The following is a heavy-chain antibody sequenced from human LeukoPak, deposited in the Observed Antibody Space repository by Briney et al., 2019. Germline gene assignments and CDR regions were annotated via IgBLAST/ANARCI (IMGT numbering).Heavy chain of an antibody. CDR2: INTNTGNP. J-gene: IGHJ3*02. Sequence: ASVKVSCKASGYTFTSYAMNWVRQAPGQGLEWMGWINTNTGNPTYAQGFTGRFVFSLDTSVSTAYLQISSLKASDTAMYYCASPIGGVVPANKILDAFDIWGQGTMVTVSS. CDR1: GYTFTSYA. CDR3: ASPIGGVVPANKILDAFDI. D-gene: IGHD2-2*01. V-gene: IGHV7-4-1*02.